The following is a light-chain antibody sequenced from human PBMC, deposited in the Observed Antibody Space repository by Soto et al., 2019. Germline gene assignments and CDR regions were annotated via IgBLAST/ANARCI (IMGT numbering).Light chain of an antibody. V-gene: IGKV1-27*01. Sequence: DIQMTQSPSSLSASVGDRVTITCRASQAISNYLAWYQQKPGKVPKLLIYAASTLQLGVPSRFSGSGSGTDFTLTISSLQPEDVAAYYCQRYNDASTFGQGTRVEIK. CDR3: QRYNDAST. CDR1: QAISNY. CDR2: AAS. J-gene: IGKJ1*01.